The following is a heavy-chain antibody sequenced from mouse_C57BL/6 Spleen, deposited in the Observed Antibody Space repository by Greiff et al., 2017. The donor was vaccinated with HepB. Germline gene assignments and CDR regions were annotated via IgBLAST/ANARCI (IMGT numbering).Heavy chain of an antibody. CDR1: GYAFSSSW. D-gene: IGHD2-3*01. J-gene: IGHJ3*01. CDR3: AREGRGVYDGYPFAY. CDR2: IYPGDGDT. V-gene: IGHV1-82*01. Sequence: VQLQQSGPELVKPGASVKISCKASGYAFSSSWMNWVKQRPGKGLEWIGRIYPGDGDTNYNGKFKGKATLTADKSSSTSYMQLSSLTSEDSAVYFGAREGRGVYDGYPFAYWGQGTLVTVSA.